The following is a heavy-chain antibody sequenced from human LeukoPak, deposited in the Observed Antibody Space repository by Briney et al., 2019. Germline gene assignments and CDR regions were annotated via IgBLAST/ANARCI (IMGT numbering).Heavy chain of an antibody. J-gene: IGHJ4*02. CDR1: GYTLTELS. CDR3: ATDHYGSGSYYNSPLFDY. Sequence: ASVKVSCKVSGYTLTELSMHWVRQAPGKGLEWMGGFDPEDGETIYAQKFQGRVTMTEDTSTDTAYMELSSLRSEDTAVYYCATDHYGSGSYYNSPLFDYWGQGTPVTVSS. V-gene: IGHV1-24*01. D-gene: IGHD3-10*01. CDR2: FDPEDGET.